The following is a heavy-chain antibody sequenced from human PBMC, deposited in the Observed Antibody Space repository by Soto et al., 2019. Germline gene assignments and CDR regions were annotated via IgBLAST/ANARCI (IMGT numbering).Heavy chain of an antibody. CDR1: GSSISSSTFY. V-gene: IGHV4-39*01. J-gene: IGHJ4*02. CDR2: MSYSGDS. D-gene: IGHD6-13*01. Sequence: SETLSLTCTVSGSSISSSTFYWVWIRQPPGKGLEWIGSMSYSGDSYYNPSLRSRVTTSVDTSKNQFSLKLSSVTAADTAVYYCARLGFGSSWFRPFDSWGPGTLVTVSP. CDR3: ARLGFGSSWFRPFDS.